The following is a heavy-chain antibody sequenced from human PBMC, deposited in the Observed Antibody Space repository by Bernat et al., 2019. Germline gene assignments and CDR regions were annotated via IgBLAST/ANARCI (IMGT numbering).Heavy chain of an antibody. CDR1: GFTFSSYA. CDR2: ISYDGSNK. J-gene: IGHJ4*02. V-gene: IGHV3-30*01. Sequence: QVQLVESGGGVVQPGRSLRLSCAASGFTFSSYAMHWVRQAPGKGLERVAVISYDGSNKYYADSVKGRFTISRDNSKNTLYLQMNSLRAEDTAVYYCAREGTAAGFDYWGQGTLVTVSS. CDR3: AREGTAAGFDY. D-gene: IGHD6-13*01.